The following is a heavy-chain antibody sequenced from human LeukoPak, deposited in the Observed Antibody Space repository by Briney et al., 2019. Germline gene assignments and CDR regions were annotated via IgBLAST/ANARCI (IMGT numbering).Heavy chain of an antibody. D-gene: IGHD2/OR15-2a*01. J-gene: IGHJ5*02. CDR3: ALRRLTSSQIIEDNWFCP. V-gene: IGHV4-59*02. CDR1: GGSVSSNS. Sequence: SETLSLTCTVSGGSVSSNSWNWIRQPPGKTLEWIGYTYYSGSTNYNPSLKSRVTLSVDTSKNQFSLKLTSVTAADTAVYYCALRRLTSSQIIEDNWFCPWGQGTLVTVSS. CDR2: TYYSGST.